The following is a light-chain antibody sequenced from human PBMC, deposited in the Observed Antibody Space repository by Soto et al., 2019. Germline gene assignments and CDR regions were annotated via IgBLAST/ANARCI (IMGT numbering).Light chain of an antibody. CDR2: VAS. CDR1: QSFSSN. J-gene: IGKJ4*01. Sequence: EIVMTQSPATLSVSPGERATLSCRASQSFSSNLAWYQQKPGQTPKLLIYVASTRATGIPARFSGSGSGTEFNLTISSLQSEDFAVYYCQQYNVWPLTFGGGTKVEFK. V-gene: IGKV3-15*01. CDR3: QQYNVWPLT.